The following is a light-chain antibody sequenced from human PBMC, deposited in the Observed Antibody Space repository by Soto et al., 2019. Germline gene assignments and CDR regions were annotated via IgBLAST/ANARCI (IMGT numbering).Light chain of an antibody. CDR1: QSVSSY. Sequence: EIVLTQSPATLSLSPGERATLSCRASQSVSSYLAWYQQKPGQAPRLLIYDASNRATGIPARFSGGGSGTDFTLTISSLEPEDVAVYYCQQRFNWPRFTFGQGTKLEIQ. CDR2: DAS. J-gene: IGKJ2*01. CDR3: QQRFNWPRFT. V-gene: IGKV3-11*01.